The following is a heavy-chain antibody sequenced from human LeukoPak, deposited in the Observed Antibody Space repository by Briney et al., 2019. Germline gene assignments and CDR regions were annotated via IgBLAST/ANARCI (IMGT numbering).Heavy chain of an antibody. CDR2: ISGDGNRA. V-gene: IGHV3-43*02. D-gene: IGHD3-22*01. CDR1: GFTFDDYA. Sequence: GGSLRLSCAASGFTFDDYAMHWVRHAPGKGLEWVSLISGDGNRAFFADSVGGRFSISRDTSKTSVYLQINGLRTEDTAFYFCANDSAHINSGYSNNWFDYWGQGTLVTVSS. CDR3: ANDSAHINSGYSNNWFDY. J-gene: IGHJ4*02.